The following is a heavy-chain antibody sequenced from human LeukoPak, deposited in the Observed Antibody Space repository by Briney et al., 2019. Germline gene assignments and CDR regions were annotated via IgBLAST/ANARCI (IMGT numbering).Heavy chain of an antibody. CDR2: IYRSGST. CDR1: GYSISNGYY. CDR3: AMTPYVDTAMVLDY. J-gene: IGHJ4*02. Sequence: SETLSLTCTVSGYSISNGYYWDWIRPPPGRGLEWIGNIYRSGSTSYNPSLKSRVTISVDTSKNQFSLKLSSVTAADTAVYYCAMTPYVDTAMVLDYWGQGTLVTVSS. V-gene: IGHV4-38-2*02. D-gene: IGHD5-18*01.